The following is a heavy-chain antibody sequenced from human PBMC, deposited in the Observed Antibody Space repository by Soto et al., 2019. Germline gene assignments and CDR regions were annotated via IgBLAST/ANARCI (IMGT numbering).Heavy chain of an antibody. CDR1: GGSISSGDYY. CDR3: ARVAAYYYDSSGYYYASGYYGMDV. D-gene: IGHD3-22*01. CDR2: TYYSGST. J-gene: IGHJ6*02. Sequence: PSETLSLTCTVSGGSISSGDYYWSWIRQPPGKGLEWIGYTYYSGSTYYNPSLKSRVTISVDTSKNQFSLKLSSVTAADTAVYYCARVAAYYYDSSGYYYASGYYGMDVWGQGTTVTVSS. V-gene: IGHV4-30-4*01.